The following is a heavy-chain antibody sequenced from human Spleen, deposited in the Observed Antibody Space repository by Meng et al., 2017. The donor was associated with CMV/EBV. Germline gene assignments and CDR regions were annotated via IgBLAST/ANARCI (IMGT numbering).Heavy chain of an antibody. D-gene: IGHD2-2*02. Sequence: GGSLRLSCAASGFAFEDYAMHWVRQAPGKGLEWVSGISWSTNIIGYAASVKGRFTISRDNAKNSLYLQMNSLRPEDTALYYCAKDLIPSYYYGLDVWGQGTTVTVSS. CDR1: GFAFEDYA. CDR3: AKDLIPSYYYGLDV. CDR2: ISWSTNII. J-gene: IGHJ6*02. V-gene: IGHV3-9*01.